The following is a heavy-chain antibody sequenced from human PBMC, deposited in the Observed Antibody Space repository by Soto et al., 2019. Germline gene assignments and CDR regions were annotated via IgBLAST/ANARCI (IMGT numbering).Heavy chain of an antibody. CDR3: SRAKVDSSGWNYYFDY. J-gene: IGHJ4*02. CDR1: GFTFGDYA. Sequence: EVQLVESGGGLVKPGRSLRLSCTASGFTFGDYAMSWIRQPPGKGLEWLGFVRSKPYGGTTQYSASVNGRFTISRDDSRRIAYLQMNSLKTDDTAVYFCSRAKVDSSGWNYYFDYWGRGTLVTVSS. D-gene: IGHD6-19*01. CDR2: VRSKPYGGTT. V-gene: IGHV3-49*05.